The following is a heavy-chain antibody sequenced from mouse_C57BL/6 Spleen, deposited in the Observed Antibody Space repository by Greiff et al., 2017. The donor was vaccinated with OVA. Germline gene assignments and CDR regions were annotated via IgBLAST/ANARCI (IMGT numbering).Heavy chain of an antibody. CDR3: ARTSLDYAMDY. J-gene: IGHJ4*01. CDR2: ISSGSSTI. Sequence: EVHLVESGGGLVKPGGSLKLSCAASGFTFSDYGMHWVRQAPEKGLEWVAYISSGSSTIYYADTVKGRFTISRDNAKNTLFLQMTSLRSEDTAMYYCARTSLDYAMDYWGQGTSVTVSS. CDR1: GFTFSDYG. V-gene: IGHV5-17*01.